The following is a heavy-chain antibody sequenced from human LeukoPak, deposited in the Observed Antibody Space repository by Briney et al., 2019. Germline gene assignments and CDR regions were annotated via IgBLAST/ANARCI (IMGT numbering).Heavy chain of an antibody. J-gene: IGHJ3*02. V-gene: IGHV3-7*03. CDR2: IKQDGSEK. CDR1: GFTFSSYW. D-gene: IGHD4-17*01. Sequence: GGSLRLSCAASGFTFSSYWMSWVRQAPGKGLEWVANIKQDGSEKYYVDSVKGRFTISRDNAKNSLYLQMNSLRAEDTAVYYCARALPGGYGDFLTPTDAFDIWGQGTMVTVSS. CDR3: ARALPGGYGDFLTPTDAFDI.